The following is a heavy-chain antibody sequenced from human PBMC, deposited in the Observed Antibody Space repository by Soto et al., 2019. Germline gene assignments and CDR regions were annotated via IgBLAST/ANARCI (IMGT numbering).Heavy chain of an antibody. V-gene: IGHV1-69*02. J-gene: IGHJ1*01. CDR1: GGTFSSYT. CDR2: IIPILGIA. CDR3: ARVVTVYGDYGQYFQH. D-gene: IGHD4-17*01. Sequence: QVQLVQSGAEVKKPGSSVKVSCKASGGTFSSYTISWVRQAPGQGLEWMGRIIPILGIANYAQKFQGRVTMTADKSTSTAYMELSSLRSEDTAVYYCARVVTVYGDYGQYFQHWGQGTLVTVSS.